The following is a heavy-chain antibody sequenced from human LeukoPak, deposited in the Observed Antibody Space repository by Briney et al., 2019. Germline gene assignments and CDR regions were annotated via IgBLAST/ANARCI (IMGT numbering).Heavy chain of an antibody. V-gene: IGHV4-59*12. Sequence: PSETLSLTCTVSIGSISNFYWSWIRQPPGKGLEWIGYIYYSGTTNYNPSLKSRVSISVDTSKNQFSLKLSSVTAADTAVYYCARSLKMTYSWLDPWGQGAQVTVSS. CDR2: IYYSGTT. J-gene: IGHJ5*02. CDR1: IGSISNFY. D-gene: IGHD4-11*01. CDR3: ARSLKMTYSWLDP.